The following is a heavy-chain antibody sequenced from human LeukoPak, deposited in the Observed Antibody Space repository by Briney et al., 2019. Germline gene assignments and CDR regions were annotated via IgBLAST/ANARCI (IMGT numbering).Heavy chain of an antibody. J-gene: IGHJ4*02. CDR2: ISPDGSTK. Sequence: GGSLRLSCAVSTFTFSGHAMHWVRQAPGKGLEWVALISPDGSTKYQADSVKGRFTISRDNSKNTLYLQMNSLRVEDTAVYYCARDISGTYSFDYSGQGTLVTVSS. CDR1: TFTFSGHA. V-gene: IGHV3-30-3*01. CDR3: ARDISGTYSFDY. D-gene: IGHD1-26*01.